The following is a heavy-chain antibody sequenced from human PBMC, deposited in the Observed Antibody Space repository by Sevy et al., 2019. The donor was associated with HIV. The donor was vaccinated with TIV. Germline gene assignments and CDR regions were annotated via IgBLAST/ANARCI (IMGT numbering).Heavy chain of an antibody. CDR3: SRASLSFFYLDV. CDR1: GGSISSGDYY. CDR2: IYYSGST. Sequence: SETLSLTCTVSGGSISSGDYYWSWIRQPPGKGLEWIGYIYYSGSTYYNPSLKSRATISADTSKNHFSLRLSSVTAADTAVYYCSRASLSFFYLDVWGKGTAVTVSS. V-gene: IGHV4-30-4*01. J-gene: IGHJ6*03.